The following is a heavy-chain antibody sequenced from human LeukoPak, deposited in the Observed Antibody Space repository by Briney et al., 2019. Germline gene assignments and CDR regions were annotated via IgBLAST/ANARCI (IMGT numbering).Heavy chain of an antibody. Sequence: GGSLRLSCAASGFTFSSYVMHWVRQAPGKGLEWVAFIRYDGSNKYYADSVKGRFTISRDNSKNTLYLQMNSLRAEDTAVYYCAKGYCSSTSCYPPLFDYWGQGTLVAVSS. D-gene: IGHD2-2*01. CDR2: IRYDGSNK. V-gene: IGHV3-30*02. CDR3: AKGYCSSTSCYPPLFDY. CDR1: GFTFSSYV. J-gene: IGHJ4*02.